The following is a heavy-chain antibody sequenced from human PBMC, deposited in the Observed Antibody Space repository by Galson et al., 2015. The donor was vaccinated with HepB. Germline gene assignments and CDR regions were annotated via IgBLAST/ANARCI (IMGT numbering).Heavy chain of an antibody. CDR3: AADSSPYYYDTSGNFGYFDL. D-gene: IGHD3-22*01. CDR2: IVVGSGNT. V-gene: IGHV1-58*02. CDR1: GFIFTSSA. Sequence: SVKVSCKASGFIFTSSAMQWVRQARGQRLEWIGWIVVGSGNTNYAQKFQERVTITRDMSTNTAYMELSGLRSEDTAVYFCAADSSPYYYDTSGNFGYFDLWGRGTLVTVSS. J-gene: IGHJ2*01.